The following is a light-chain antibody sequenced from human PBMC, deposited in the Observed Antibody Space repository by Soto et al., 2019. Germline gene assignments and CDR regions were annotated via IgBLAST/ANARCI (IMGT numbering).Light chain of an antibody. J-gene: IGKJ2*01. CDR1: QSVNTKY. CDR2: GVS. Sequence: EIVLTQSPGTLSLSPGERATLSCRASQSVNTKYLAWYQQKPGQAPRLLISGVSSRATGIPDRFSGSGSGTDFILTISRVEPEDFATYYCQQYSIYPYTFGQGTKLEIK. CDR3: QQYSIYPYT. V-gene: IGKV3-20*01.